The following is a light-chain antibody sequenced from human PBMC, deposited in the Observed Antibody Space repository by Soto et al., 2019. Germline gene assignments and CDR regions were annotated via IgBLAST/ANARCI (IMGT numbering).Light chain of an antibody. Sequence: QSVLTQPPSVSGAPGQRVTISCTGRSSNIGAGYDVHWYQQLPGTAPKLLIYGNSNRPSGVPDRFSGSKSGTSASLAITGLRAEDEADYYCQSYDSSLSGWGVFGGGTKLTVL. CDR3: QSYDSSLSGWGV. V-gene: IGLV1-40*01. CDR1: SSNIGAGYD. CDR2: GNS. J-gene: IGLJ2*01.